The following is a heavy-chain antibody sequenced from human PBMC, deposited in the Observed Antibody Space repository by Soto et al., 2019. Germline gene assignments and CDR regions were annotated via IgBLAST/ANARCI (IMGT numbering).Heavy chain of an antibody. D-gene: IGHD3-10*01. CDR3: VSGRFPHWFDP. Sequence: QITLKESGPTLVKPTQTLTLTCTFSGFSFSTSGVGVGWIRQPPGKALEWLALIYWNDDKRYSSSLKSRLTITKDTSTNQVDLTMTNMDPVDTATYYCVSGRFPHWFDPWGQGTLVTVSS. V-gene: IGHV2-5*01. CDR2: IYWNDDK. CDR1: GFSFSTSGVG. J-gene: IGHJ5*02.